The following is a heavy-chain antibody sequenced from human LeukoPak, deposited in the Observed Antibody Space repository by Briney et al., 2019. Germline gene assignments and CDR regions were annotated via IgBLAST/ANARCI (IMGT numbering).Heavy chain of an antibody. J-gene: IGHJ4*02. D-gene: IGHD6-13*01. CDR1: GGSISSSSYY. V-gene: IGHV4-39*07. CDR2: IYYSGST. Sequence: SETLSLTCTVSGGSISSSSYYWGWIRQPPGKGLEWIGSIYYSGSTYYNPSLKSRVTISVDTSKNQFSLKLSSVTAADTAVYYCARGRKGFPYSSRTRGYFDYWGQGTLVTVSS. CDR3: ARGRKGFPYSSRTRGYFDY.